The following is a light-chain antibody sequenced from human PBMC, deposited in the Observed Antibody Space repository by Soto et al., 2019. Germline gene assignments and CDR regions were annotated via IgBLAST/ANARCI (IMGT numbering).Light chain of an antibody. V-gene: IGKV1-27*01. CDR1: QGISNY. CDR3: QKYNSAPWT. J-gene: IGKJ1*01. Sequence: DIQMTQSPSSLSASVGDRVTITCRASQGISNYLAWYQQKPGKVPKLLIYAASTLQSGVPSRFSVSGSGTDVTLTISSLQPEDVATYYCQKYNSAPWTCGQGTKVEIK. CDR2: AAS.